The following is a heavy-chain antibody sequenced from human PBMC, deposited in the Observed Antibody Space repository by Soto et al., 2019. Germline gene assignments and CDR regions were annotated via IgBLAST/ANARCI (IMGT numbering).Heavy chain of an antibody. V-gene: IGHV3-33*01. CDR2: IWYDGSNK. Sequence: QVQLIESGGGVAQPGRSLRLSCTVSGLTFSGHARHWVRQAPGKGLEWVTQIWYDGSNKYYAESVKGRFTISRDNSKNTLYLQMNSLRVEDTAVYYCARDGQGLAPYALDVWGQGTSVTVSS. CDR3: ARDGQGLAPYALDV. J-gene: IGHJ6*02. D-gene: IGHD6-19*01. CDR1: GLTFSGHA.